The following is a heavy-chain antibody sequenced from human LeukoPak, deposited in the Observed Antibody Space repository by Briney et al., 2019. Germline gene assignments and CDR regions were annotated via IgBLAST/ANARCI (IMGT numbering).Heavy chain of an antibody. Sequence: PGGSLRLSCAASGFTVSSNYMSWVRQAPGKGLEWVSYISISGSTIHYADSVKGRFTISRNNAKNALYLQMNSLRAEDMAVYYCARDRPRVGLDYWGQGTLVTVSS. CDR3: ARDRPRVGLDY. J-gene: IGHJ4*02. V-gene: IGHV3-11*04. CDR2: ISISGSTI. D-gene: IGHD2-2*01. CDR1: GFTVSSNY.